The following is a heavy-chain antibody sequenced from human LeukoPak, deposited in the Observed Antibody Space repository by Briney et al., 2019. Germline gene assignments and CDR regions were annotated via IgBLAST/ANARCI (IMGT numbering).Heavy chain of an antibody. CDR3: ARGDHYYGSGSYYKARFFDY. CDR2: INHSGST. V-gene: IGHV4-34*01. D-gene: IGHD3-10*01. CDR1: GGSFSGYY. Sequence: SETLSLTRAVYGGSFSGYYWSWIRQPPGKGLEWIGEINHSGSTNYNPSLKNRVTISVDTSKNQFSLKLSSVTAADTAVYYCARGDHYYGSGSYYKARFFDYWGQGTLVTVSS. J-gene: IGHJ4*02.